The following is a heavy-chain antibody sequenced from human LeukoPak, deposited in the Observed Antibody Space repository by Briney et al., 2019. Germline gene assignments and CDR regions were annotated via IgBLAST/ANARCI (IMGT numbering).Heavy chain of an antibody. J-gene: IGHJ3*02. CDR1: GDSITTNNYY. CDR3: ARDFDSPMAFDI. Sequence: PSQTLSLTCTVSGDSITTNNYYWRWIRQPGGKGLEWIGRIYASGNTNYNPSLKSRVTISVDTSKNQFSLRLSSVTAADTAVYYCARDFDSPMAFDIWGQETMVTVSS. D-gene: IGHD3-9*01. CDR2: IYASGNT. V-gene: IGHV4-61*02.